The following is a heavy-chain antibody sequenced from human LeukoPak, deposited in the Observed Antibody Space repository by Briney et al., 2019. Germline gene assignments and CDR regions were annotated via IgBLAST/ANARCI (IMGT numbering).Heavy chain of an antibody. CDR2: IYPGDSDT. V-gene: IGHV5-51*01. J-gene: IGHJ4*02. CDR3: ARHEANSRYHFDY. Sequence: GESLKISCKGSGYSFTNYWIGWVRQMPGKGLEWMGIIYPGDSDTRYSPSLQGQVTISADKSISTAYLQWSSLKASDTAMYYCARHEANSRYHFDYWGQGTLVTVSS. CDR1: GYSFTNYW. D-gene: IGHD4/OR15-4a*01.